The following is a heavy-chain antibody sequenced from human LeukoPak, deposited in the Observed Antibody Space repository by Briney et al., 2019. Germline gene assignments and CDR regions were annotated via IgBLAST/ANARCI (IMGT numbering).Heavy chain of an antibody. CDR2: IYYSGST. CDR3: ARDRGSRYSYGSADAFDI. J-gene: IGHJ3*02. V-gene: IGHV4-59*01. Sequence: SETLSLTCTVSGGSISSYYWSWIRQPPGKGLEWIGYIYYSGSTNYNPSLKGRVTISADTSKNQFSLKLSSVTAADTAVYYCARDRGSRYSYGSADAFDIWGQGTMVTVSS. D-gene: IGHD5-18*01. CDR1: GGSISSYY.